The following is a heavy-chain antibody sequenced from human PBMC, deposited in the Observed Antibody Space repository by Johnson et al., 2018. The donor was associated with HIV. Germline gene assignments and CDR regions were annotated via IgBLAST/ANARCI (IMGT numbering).Heavy chain of an antibody. CDR3: AKWWFRELLPNAFDL. V-gene: IGHV3-20*04. Sequence: MQLVESGGGVVQPGGSLRLSCAASGFTFSSYWMHWVRQAPGTGLEWVSGINWHGGSTGYADSVKGRFTISRDNAKNSLYLQMNSLRAEDTAVYYCAKWWFRELLPNAFDLWGQGTMVTVSS. D-gene: IGHD3-10*01. J-gene: IGHJ3*01. CDR2: INWHGGST. CDR1: GFTFSSYW.